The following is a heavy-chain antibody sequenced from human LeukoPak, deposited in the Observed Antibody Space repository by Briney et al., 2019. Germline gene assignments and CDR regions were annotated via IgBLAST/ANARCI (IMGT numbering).Heavy chain of an antibody. Sequence: SVKVSCKTSGYTFCDYGIGWVRQAPGQGLEWMGWISAYNANTNYAQKLQGRVTMTTDTSTSTAYMELRSLRSDDTAVYYCARLAYYDILTGYYFYYYYGMDVWGQGTTVTVSS. CDR2: ISAYNANT. D-gene: IGHD3-9*01. J-gene: IGHJ6*02. V-gene: IGHV1-18*01. CDR1: GYTFCDYG. CDR3: ARLAYYDILTGYYFYYYYGMDV.